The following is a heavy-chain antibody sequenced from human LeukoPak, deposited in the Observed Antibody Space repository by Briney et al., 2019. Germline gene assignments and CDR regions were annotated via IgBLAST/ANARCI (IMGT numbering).Heavy chain of an antibody. CDR1: GYTFTSYD. CDR3: ARVEYSNPYFDY. CDR2: ISAYNGNT. J-gene: IGHJ4*02. Sequence: ASVKVSCKASGYTFTSYDINWVRQATGQGLEWMGWISAYNGNTNYAQKLQGRVTMTTDTSTSTAYMELRSLRSDDTAVYYCARVEYSNPYFDYWGQGTLVTVSS. V-gene: IGHV1-18*01. D-gene: IGHD6-6*01.